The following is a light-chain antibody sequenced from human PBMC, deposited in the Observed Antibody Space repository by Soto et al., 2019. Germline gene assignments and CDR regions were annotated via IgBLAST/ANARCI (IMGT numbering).Light chain of an antibody. J-gene: IGKJ4*01. CDR2: KAS. Sequence: IQMTQSPSRLCASVLDRVAISCRASQSISSWLAWYQQKPGKAPKLLIYKASGLESGVPSRFSGSGSGTDFTLTISSLQPDDFATYYCQQYNSYSPLTFGGGTKVDIK. CDR1: QSISSW. V-gene: IGKV1-5*03. CDR3: QQYNSYSPLT.